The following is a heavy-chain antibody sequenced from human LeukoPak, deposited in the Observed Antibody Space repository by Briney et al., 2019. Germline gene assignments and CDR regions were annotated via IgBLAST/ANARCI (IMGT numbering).Heavy chain of an antibody. CDR1: GFTFSSYW. V-gene: IGHV3-74*01. Sequence: GGSLRLSCAASGFTFSSYWMHWVRQAPGKGLVWVSRINADGSSTGYADSVKGRFTISRDNAKNTLYLQMNSLRAEDTAVYYCAPSSLTYSSGWYGYWGQGTLVTVSS. D-gene: IGHD6-19*01. CDR2: INADGSST. J-gene: IGHJ4*02. CDR3: APSSLTYSSGWYGY.